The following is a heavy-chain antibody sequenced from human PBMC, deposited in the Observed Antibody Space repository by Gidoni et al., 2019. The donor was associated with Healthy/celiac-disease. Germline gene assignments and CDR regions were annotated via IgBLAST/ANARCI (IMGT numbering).Heavy chain of an antibody. J-gene: IGHJ5*02. CDR2: IWYDGSNK. CDR1: GFTFRSYG. V-gene: IGHV3-33*01. Sequence: QVQLVESGGGVVQPGRSLRLSCAASGFTFRSYGMHWVRQAPGKGLGWLAVIWYDGSNKYYADSVKGRFTISRDNSKNTLYLQMNSLRAEDTAVYYCASTRGYSGYDSSLFDPWGRGTLVTVSS. D-gene: IGHD5-12*01. CDR3: ASTRGYSGYDSSLFDP.